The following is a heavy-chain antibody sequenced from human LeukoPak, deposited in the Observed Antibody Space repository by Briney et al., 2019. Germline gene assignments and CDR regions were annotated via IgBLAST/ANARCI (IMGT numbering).Heavy chain of an antibody. CDR2: INHSGST. CDR3: AKGYCSSTSCYTEWFDP. J-gene: IGHJ5*02. CDR1: GGSFSGFY. D-gene: IGHD2-2*02. V-gene: IGHV4-34*01. Sequence: SETLSLTCAVYGGSFSGFYWSWIRQPPGKGLEWIGEINHSGSTNYNPSLKSRVTISVDTSKNQFSLKLSSVTAADTAVYYCAKGYCSSTSCYTEWFDPWGQGTLVTVSS.